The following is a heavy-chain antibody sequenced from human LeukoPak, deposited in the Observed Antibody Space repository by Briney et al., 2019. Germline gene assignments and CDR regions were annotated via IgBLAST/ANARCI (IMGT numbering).Heavy chain of an antibody. CDR2: IKQDGSEK. CDR3: ARDMETLLWFGELPYYYYYMDV. J-gene: IGHJ6*03. Sequence: GGSLRLSCAASGFTFSSYWMSWVRQAPGKGLEWVANIKQDGSEKYYVDSVKGRFTISRDNAKNSLYLQMNSLRAEDTAVYYCARDMETLLWFGELPYYYYYMDVWGKGTTVTVSS. CDR1: GFTFSSYW. V-gene: IGHV3-7*01. D-gene: IGHD3-10*01.